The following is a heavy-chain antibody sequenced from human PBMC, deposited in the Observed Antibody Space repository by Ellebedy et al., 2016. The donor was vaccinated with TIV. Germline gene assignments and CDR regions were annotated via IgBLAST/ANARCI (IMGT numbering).Heavy chain of an antibody. J-gene: IGHJ3*01. CDR2: IKNDGTYT. V-gene: IGHV3-74*01. CDR1: GFSFSTYW. Sequence: GGSLRLXXAASGFSFSTYWMHRVRQAPGKGLVWVSHIKNDGTYTNYADSVRGRFTISRDNAKNTLYLQMNSLRADDTAVYYCAAAFDFWGQGTMVSVSS. CDR3: AAAFDF.